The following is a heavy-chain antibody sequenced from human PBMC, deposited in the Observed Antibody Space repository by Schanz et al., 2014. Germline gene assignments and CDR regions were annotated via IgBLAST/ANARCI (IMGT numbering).Heavy chain of an antibody. V-gene: IGHV3-9*01. CDR2: ISWNSYSL. CDR1: GFIFEDYA. J-gene: IGHJ4*02. D-gene: IGHD2-8*01. CDR3: ARAPGANASPYYFDY. Sequence: VQLLESGGCLVQPGRSLRLSCAASGFIFEDYAMYWVRQAPGKGLEWVSGISWNSYSLLYADSVQGRFTISRDNAKNSLYLQMNSLRHDDTAFYYCARAPGANASPYYFDYWGQGSLVTVSS.